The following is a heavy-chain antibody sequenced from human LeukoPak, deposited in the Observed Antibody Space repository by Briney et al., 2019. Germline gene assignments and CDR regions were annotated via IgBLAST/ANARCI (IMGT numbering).Heavy chain of an antibody. V-gene: IGHV3-74*01. Sequence: PGGSLRLSCAASGFTFSSYWMHWVRQAPGRGLVWVSRINGDGSSTTYADSVKGRFTISRDNAKNTLYLQMNSLRAEDTAVYYCTRDMSPAHYWGQGTRVTVSS. J-gene: IGHJ4*02. CDR2: INGDGSST. CDR3: TRDMSPAHY. D-gene: IGHD3-10*02. CDR1: GFTFSSYW.